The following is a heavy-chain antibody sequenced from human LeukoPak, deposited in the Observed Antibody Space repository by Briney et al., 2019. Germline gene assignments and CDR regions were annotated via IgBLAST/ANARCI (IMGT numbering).Heavy chain of an antibody. V-gene: IGHV4-59*08. CDR3: ARHGSGSYIEYFQH. CDR2: IYYSGST. CDR1: GGSISRYY. Sequence: PSETLTLSCTVSGGSISRYYWSWIRQPPGKGLEWIGYIYYSGSTNYNPSLKSRVTISVDTSKNQCSLKLSSVTAVDKAVYYCARHGSGSYIEYFQHWGQGTLVTVSS. J-gene: IGHJ1*01. D-gene: IGHD3-10*01.